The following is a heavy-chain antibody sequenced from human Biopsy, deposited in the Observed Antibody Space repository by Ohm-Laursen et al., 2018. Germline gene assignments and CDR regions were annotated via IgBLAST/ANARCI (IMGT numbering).Heavy chain of an antibody. CDR3: ARDETGSSVFGPYYYGMDV. V-gene: IGHV1-46*01. Sequence: GASVKVSCNASGYSFTKYYINWVRQAPGQGLEWMGIINPTGGTTSYAEKFQGRVTLTRDTSTGTVYLELNSPIYEDTALYYCARDETGSSVFGPYYYGMDVWGQGTTVTVSS. CDR1: GYSFTKYY. J-gene: IGHJ6*02. CDR2: INPTGGTT. D-gene: IGHD3-9*01.